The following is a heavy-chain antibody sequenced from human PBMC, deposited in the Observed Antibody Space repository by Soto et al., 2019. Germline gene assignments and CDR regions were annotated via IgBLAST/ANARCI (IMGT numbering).Heavy chain of an antibody. CDR1: GDTFTTYD. CDR2: INPSSGNI. CDR3: ARGRASGSYYLLAY. V-gene: IGHV1-8*01. J-gene: IGHJ4*02. Sequence: ASVKVSCKASGDTFTTYDINWVRQATGHGLEWMGWINPSSGNIGYAQRFQGRVTMTRDTAIRTAYMEVSSLRSDDTAVYYCARGRASGSYYLLAYWGQGTLVTVSS. D-gene: IGHD3-10*01.